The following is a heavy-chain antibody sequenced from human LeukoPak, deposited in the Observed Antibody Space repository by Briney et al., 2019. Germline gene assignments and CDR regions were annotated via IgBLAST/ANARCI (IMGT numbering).Heavy chain of an antibody. CDR2: ISGSGGST. J-gene: IGHJ4*02. CDR3: AKGGHSSSSAPLDY. V-gene: IGHV3-23*01. D-gene: IGHD6-13*01. CDR1: GFTFSSFA. Sequence: GGSLRPSCAASGFTFSSFAMSWVRQAPGKGLEWVSAISGSGGSTYYADSVKGRFTISRDNSKNTLYLQMNSLRAEDTAVYYCAKGGHSSSSAPLDYWGQGTLVTVSS.